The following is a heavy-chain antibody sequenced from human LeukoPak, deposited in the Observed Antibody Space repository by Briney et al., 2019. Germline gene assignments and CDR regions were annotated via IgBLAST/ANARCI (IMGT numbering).Heavy chain of an antibody. CDR2: FDPEDGET. D-gene: IGHD4-17*01. CDR1: GGTFSSYA. V-gene: IGHV1-24*01. Sequence: ASVKVSCKASGGTFSSYAISWVRQAPGKGLESMGGFDPEDGETIYAQKFQGRVTMTEDTSTDTAYMELSSLRSEDTAVYYCATDRDVTTRPNDAFDIWGQGTMVTVSS. J-gene: IGHJ3*02. CDR3: ATDRDVTTRPNDAFDI.